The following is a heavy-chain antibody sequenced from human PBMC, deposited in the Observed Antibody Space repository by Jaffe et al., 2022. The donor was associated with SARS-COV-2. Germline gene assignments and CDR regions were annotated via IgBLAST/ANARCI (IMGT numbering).Heavy chain of an antibody. CDR1: GGSISSSNFY. V-gene: IGHV4-39*01. J-gene: IGHJ4*02. CDR2: VYYSGST. D-gene: IGHD3-10*01. CDR3: ARRGSGTYVDY. Sequence: QLQLQESGPGLVKPSETLSLTCTVSGGSISSSNFYWGWIRQPPGRGLEWIGTVYYSGSTYYYPSLESRVTISIDTSKNQFSLKLSSVTAADTAVYYCARRGSGTYVDYWGQGTLVTVSS.